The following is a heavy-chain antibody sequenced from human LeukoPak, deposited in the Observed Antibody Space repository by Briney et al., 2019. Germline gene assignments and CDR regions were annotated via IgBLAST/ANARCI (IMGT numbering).Heavy chain of an antibody. J-gene: IGHJ6*03. Sequence: VASVTVSCKASGYTFTGYYMHWVRQAPGQGLEWMGWINPNSGGTNYAQKFQGRVTMTRDTSISTAYMELSRLRSDDTAVYYCAIVSYSGSYYETMDVWGKGTTVTVSS. V-gene: IGHV1-2*02. CDR2: INPNSGGT. D-gene: IGHD1-26*01. CDR1: GYTFTGYY. CDR3: AIVSYSGSYYETMDV.